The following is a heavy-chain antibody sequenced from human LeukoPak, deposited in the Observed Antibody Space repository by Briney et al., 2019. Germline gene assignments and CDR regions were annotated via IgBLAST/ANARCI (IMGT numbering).Heavy chain of an antibody. CDR1: GGSISSYY. CDR2: IYTSGST. V-gene: IGHV4-4*07. CDR3: ARVSSYYYDSSGAIGY. Sequence: SETLSLTCTVSGGSISSYYWSWIRQPAGKGLEWIGRIYTSGSTNYNPSLKSRVTMSVDTSKNQFSLKLSSVTAADTAVYYCARVSSYYYDSSGAIGYWGQGTLVTVSS. J-gene: IGHJ4*02. D-gene: IGHD3-22*01.